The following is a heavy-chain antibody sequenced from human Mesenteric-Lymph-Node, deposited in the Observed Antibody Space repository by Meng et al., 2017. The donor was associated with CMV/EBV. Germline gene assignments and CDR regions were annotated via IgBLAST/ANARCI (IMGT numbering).Heavy chain of an antibody. CDR3: VRGVSPTEWPLEK. D-gene: IGHD3-3*01. CDR1: GFTFSSYS. J-gene: IGHJ4*02. V-gene: IGHV4-59*01. Sequence: ESLKISCAASGFTFSSYSMNWVRQSPGKGLEWLGYIQYSESTKYNPSLESRVTMSLDRSWNQFSLRLSSVTAADTAVYFCVRGVSPTEWPLEKWGQGTLVTVSS. CDR2: IQYSEST.